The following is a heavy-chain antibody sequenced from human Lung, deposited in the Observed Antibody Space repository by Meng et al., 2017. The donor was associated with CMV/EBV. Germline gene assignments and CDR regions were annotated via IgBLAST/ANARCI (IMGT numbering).Heavy chain of an antibody. D-gene: IGHD2-8*01. CDR2: VNHSGST. J-gene: IGHJ4*02. Sequence: SXTXSLXXXXFSGSFSGYYWNWIRQPPGKGLEWIGEVNHSGSTTYNPSLKSRVTISVDSSKNQFSLNLTSVTAADTAVYYCARVVFPTTWFVFPGPCFDYWXQGSLVTVSS. V-gene: IGHV4-34*01. CDR1: SGSFSGYY. CDR3: ARVVFPTTWFVFPGPCFDY.